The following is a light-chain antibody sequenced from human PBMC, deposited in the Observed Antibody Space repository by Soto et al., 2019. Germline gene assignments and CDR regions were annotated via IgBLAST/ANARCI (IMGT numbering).Light chain of an antibody. V-gene: IGKV1-5*03. CDR1: QSISSW. CDR2: KAS. J-gene: IGKJ1*01. Sequence: DIQMTQSRASLSASVGDRGSFTYRASQSISSWLAWYQQKPGKAPKLIIYKASTLQSGVTSRFSGSGSATEFTLAISSLQPDDSATYYCQQYNDNWTFGQGTKVEIK. CDR3: QQYNDNWT.